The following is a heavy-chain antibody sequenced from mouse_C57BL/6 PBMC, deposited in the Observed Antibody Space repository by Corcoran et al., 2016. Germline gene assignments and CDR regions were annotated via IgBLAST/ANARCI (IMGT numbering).Heavy chain of an antibody. J-gene: IGHJ2*01. CDR2: INPNNGGT. Sequence: EVQLQQSGPELVKPGASVKISCKAPGYTFTDYYRNWVKKGHGKSLEWIGDINPNNGGTSYNQKFKGKATLTVDKSSSTAYMELRSLTSEDSAVYYCALTGTGYGGQGTTLTVSS. V-gene: IGHV1-26*01. D-gene: IGHD4-1*01. CDR3: ALTGTGY. CDR1: GYTFTDYY.